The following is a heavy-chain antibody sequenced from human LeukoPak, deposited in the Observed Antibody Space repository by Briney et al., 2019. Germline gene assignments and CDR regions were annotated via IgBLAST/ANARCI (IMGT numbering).Heavy chain of an antibody. D-gene: IGHD4-17*01. Sequence: GGSLRLSCAASGFTFSSYGIHWVRQAPDKGLEWVAFMRYDGSNKLYADSVKGRFTISRDTSKNTLYLQMNSLRLEDTVVYYCANPSGWENGDFGQPFDRWGQGTLVTVSS. CDR2: MRYDGSNK. J-gene: IGHJ4*02. CDR1: GFTFSSYG. V-gene: IGHV3-30*02. CDR3: ANPSGWENGDFGQPFDR.